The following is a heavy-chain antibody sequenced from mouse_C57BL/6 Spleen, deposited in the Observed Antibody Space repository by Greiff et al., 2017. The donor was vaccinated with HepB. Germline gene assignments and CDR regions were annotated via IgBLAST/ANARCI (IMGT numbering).Heavy chain of an antibody. Sequence: QVQLQQPGAELVRPGTSVKLSCKASGYTFTSYWMHWVKQRPGQGLEWIGVIDPSDSYTNYNQKFKSKATLTVDTSSSTAYMQLSSLTSEDSAVYYCARSRDGYSFDYWGQGTTLTVST. D-gene: IGHD2-3*01. CDR3: ARSRDGYSFDY. CDR2: IDPSDSYT. V-gene: IGHV1-59*01. CDR1: GYTFTSYW. J-gene: IGHJ2*01.